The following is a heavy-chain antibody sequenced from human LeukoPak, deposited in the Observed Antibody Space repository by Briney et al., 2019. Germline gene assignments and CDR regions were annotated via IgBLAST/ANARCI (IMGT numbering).Heavy chain of an antibody. J-gene: IGHJ2*01. CDR2: IRYDGSNK. CDR1: GFTFSSYG. V-gene: IGHV3-30*02. Sequence: GGSLRLSCAASGFTFSSYGMHWVRQAPGKGLEWVAFIRYDGSNKYYADSVKGRFTISRDNAKNTLYLQMNSLRAEDTAVYYCARPSTTVDWYFDLWGRGTLVTVSS. CDR3: ARPSTTVDWYFDL. D-gene: IGHD4-17*01.